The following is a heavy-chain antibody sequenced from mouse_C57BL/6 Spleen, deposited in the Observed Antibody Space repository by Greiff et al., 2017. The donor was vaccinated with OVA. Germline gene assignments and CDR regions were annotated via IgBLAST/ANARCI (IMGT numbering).Heavy chain of an antibody. CDR2: IDPETGGT. CDR3: TSHHSEGYAMDY. J-gene: IGHJ4*01. Sequence: QVQLQQSGAELVRPGASVTLSCKASGYTFTDYEMHWVKQTPVHGLEWIGAIDPETGGTAYNQKFKGKAILTADKSSSTAYMELRSLTSEDSAVYYCTSHHSEGYAMDYWGQGTSVTVSS. CDR1: GYTFTDYE. V-gene: IGHV1-15*01.